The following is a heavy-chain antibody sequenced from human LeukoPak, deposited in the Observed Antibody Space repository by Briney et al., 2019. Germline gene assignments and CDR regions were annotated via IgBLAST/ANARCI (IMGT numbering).Heavy chain of an antibody. Sequence: GGSLRLSCAASGFTFSSHWMHWVRQAPGKGLEWVSVIYSGGSTYYADSVKGRFTISRDNSKNTLYLQMNSLRAEDTAVYYCARDSIMSTVTTDYWGQGTLVTVSS. CDR1: GFTFSSHW. J-gene: IGHJ4*02. CDR2: IYSGGST. CDR3: ARDSIMSTVTTDY. V-gene: IGHV3-53*01. D-gene: IGHD4-11*01.